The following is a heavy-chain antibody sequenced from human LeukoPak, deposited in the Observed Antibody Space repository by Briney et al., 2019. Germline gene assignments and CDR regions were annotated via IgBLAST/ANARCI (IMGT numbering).Heavy chain of an antibody. CDR2: ISSSGSTI. Sequence: GGSLRLSCAASGFTSSSYEMNWVRQAPGKGLEWVSYISSSGSTIYYADSVKGRFTISRDNAKNSLYLQMNSLRAEDTAVYYCARVIAARPPDMDVWGKGTTVTVSS. CDR1: GFTSSSYE. V-gene: IGHV3-48*03. CDR3: ARVIAARPPDMDV. J-gene: IGHJ6*03. D-gene: IGHD6-6*01.